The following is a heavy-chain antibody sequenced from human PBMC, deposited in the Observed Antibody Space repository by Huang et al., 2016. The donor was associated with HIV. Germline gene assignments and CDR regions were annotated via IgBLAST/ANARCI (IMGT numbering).Heavy chain of an antibody. CDR2: IDTDKSDT. V-gene: IGHV1-3*04. J-gene: IGHJ4*02. D-gene: IGHD3-10*02. CDR1: GYTFTNFA. CDR3: ARDPHVFVAGPFFDC. Sequence: QVQLVQSGAEVKKPGASVKVSCKASGYTFTNFAVHWVRQAPGQRLEWMGWIDTDKSDTRYSQRFQGRLTITRDTSASTAYMELSSLRSEDTAVYYCARDPHVFVAGPFFDCWGQGTLVTVSS.